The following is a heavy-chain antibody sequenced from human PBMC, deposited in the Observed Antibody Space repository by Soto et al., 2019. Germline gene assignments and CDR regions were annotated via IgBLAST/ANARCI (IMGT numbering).Heavy chain of an antibody. CDR3: AKDQVGVVVASGIVF. CDR1: GFTFSSYG. V-gene: IGHV3-30*18. CDR2: ISYDGSNK. Sequence: GGSLRLSCAASGFTFSSYGMHWVRQAPGKGLEWVAVISYDGSNKYYADSVKGRITISRDNSKNTLYLQMNSLRAEDTAVYYCAKDQVGVVVASGIVFWGQGTLVTVSS. D-gene: IGHD2-15*01. J-gene: IGHJ4*02.